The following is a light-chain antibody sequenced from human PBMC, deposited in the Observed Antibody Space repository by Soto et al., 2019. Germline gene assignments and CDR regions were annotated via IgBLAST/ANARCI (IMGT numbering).Light chain of an antibody. CDR3: QQYGNSPLT. Sequence: EIVLTQSPDTLSLSPGERATLSCRASQSVRSNYLAWYQQKPGQAPRFLIYDASSRATGIPDRLSGSGSGTDFTLTISRLEPEDCAVYYCQQYGNSPLTFGGGTKVEIK. J-gene: IGKJ4*01. CDR1: QSVRSNY. CDR2: DAS. V-gene: IGKV3-20*01.